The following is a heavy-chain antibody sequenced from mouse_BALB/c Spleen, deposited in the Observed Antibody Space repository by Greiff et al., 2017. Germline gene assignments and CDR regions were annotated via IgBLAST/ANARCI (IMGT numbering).Heavy chain of an antibody. V-gene: IGHV14-3*02. CDR2: IDPANGNT. D-gene: IGHD4-1*01. Sequence: VQLQQSGAELVKPGASVKLSCTASGFNIKDTYMHWVKQRPEQGLEWIGRIDPANGNTKYDPKFQGKATITADTSSNTAYLQLSSLTSEDTAVYYCASLTGSWFACWGQGTLVTVSA. J-gene: IGHJ3*01. CDR1: GFNIKDTY. CDR3: ASLTGSWFAC.